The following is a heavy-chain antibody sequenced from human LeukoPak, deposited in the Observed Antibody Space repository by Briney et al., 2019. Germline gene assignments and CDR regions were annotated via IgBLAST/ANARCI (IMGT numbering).Heavy chain of an antibody. V-gene: IGHV3-21*01. J-gene: IGHJ4*02. D-gene: IGHD6-13*01. CDR1: GFTFSSYS. CDR2: ISSSSSYI. Sequence: GGSLRLSCAASGFTFSSYSMNWVRQAPGKGLEWVSSISSSSSYIYYADSVQGRFTISRDNAKNSLYLQMNSLRAEDTAVYYCARDQGSSSWYPAYLDYWGQGTLVTVSS. CDR3: ARDQGSSSWYPAYLDY.